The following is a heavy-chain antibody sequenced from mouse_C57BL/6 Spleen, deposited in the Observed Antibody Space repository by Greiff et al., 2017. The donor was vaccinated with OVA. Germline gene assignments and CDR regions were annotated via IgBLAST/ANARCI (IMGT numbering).Heavy chain of an antibody. V-gene: IGHV3-6*01. CDR3: ARRADYDGDY. J-gene: IGHJ2*01. CDR2: ISYDGSN. CDR1: GYSITSGYY. Sequence: EVQLQESGPGLVKPSQSLSLTCSVPGYSITSGYYWNWIRQFPGNKLEWMGYISYDGSNNYNPSLKNRISITRDTSKNQFFLKLNSVTTEDTATYYCARRADYDGDYWGQGTTLTVSS. D-gene: IGHD2-4*01.